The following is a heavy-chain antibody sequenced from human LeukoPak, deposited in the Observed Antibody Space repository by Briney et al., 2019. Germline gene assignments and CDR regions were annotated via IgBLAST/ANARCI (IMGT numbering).Heavy chain of an antibody. J-gene: IGHJ6*03. CDR1: GGSISSSSYY. CDR3: AREPLGAYYMDV. V-gene: IGHV4-39*02. CDR2: IYYSGST. D-gene: IGHD7-27*01. Sequence: SETLSLTCAVSGGSISSSSYYWGWIRQPPGKGLEWIGSIYYSGSTYYNPSLKSRVTISVDTSRNQFPLKLSSVTAADTAVYYCAREPLGAYYMDVWGKGTTVTVSS.